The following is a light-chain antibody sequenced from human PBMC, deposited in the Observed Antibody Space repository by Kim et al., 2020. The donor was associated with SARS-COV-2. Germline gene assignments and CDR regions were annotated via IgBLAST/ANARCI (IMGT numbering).Light chain of an antibody. CDR1: SGECRGYNY. J-gene: IGLJ1*01. CDR2: DVS. V-gene: IGLV2-14*03. Sequence: QSFTFSVTGNSGECRGYNYVSWYQHHRGKAPKLMIYDVSNGPTGVSIRFSGSESGNTASLTIYALQAKDEADYFCSSYTSSSTYVFGTRTKITVL. CDR3: SSYTSSSTYV.